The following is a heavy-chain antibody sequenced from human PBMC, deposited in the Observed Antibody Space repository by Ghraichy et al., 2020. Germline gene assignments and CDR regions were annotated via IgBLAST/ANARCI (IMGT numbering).Heavy chain of an antibody. V-gene: IGHV3-74*01. D-gene: IGHD6-19*01. Sequence: LNISCAASGFTFSTHWMHWVRQAPGKGLVWVSRIEYDGSSTSYADSVKGRFTISRDNAKNTLYLQMTSLRAEDTAVYYCARGAVTGTGADAFDIWGQGTMVTVSS. CDR2: IEYDGSST. J-gene: IGHJ3*02. CDR3: ARGAVTGTGADAFDI. CDR1: GFTFSTHW.